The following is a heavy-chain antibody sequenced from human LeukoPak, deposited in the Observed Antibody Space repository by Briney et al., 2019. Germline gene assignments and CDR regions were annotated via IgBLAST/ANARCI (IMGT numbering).Heavy chain of an antibody. CDR2: ISASGGST. CDR3: ASQPGDSGWYYFDY. V-gene: IGHV3-23*01. J-gene: IGHJ4*02. D-gene: IGHD6-19*01. Sequence: PGGSLRLSCAASGFTFSSYAMSWVRQGPGKGLEWVSAISASGGSTYHADSVKGRVTISRDNSKNTLYLQMNSLRAEDTAVYYCASQPGDSGWYYFDYWGQGTLVTVSS. CDR1: GFTFSSYA.